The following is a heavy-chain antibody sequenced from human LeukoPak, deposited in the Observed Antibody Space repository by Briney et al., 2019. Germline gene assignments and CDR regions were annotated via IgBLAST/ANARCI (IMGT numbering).Heavy chain of an antibody. D-gene: IGHD2-2*01. CDR3: ARIPYCSSTSCYAHYYYGMDV. V-gene: IGHV4-59*01. J-gene: IGHJ6*02. CDR2: IYYSGST. Sequence: SETLSLTCTVSGGSISSYYWSWIRQPPGKGLEWIGYIYYSGSTNYNPSLKSRVTISVDTSKNQFSLKLSSVTAADTAVYYCARIPYCSSTSCYAHYYYGMDVWGQGTTVTVSS. CDR1: GGSISSYY.